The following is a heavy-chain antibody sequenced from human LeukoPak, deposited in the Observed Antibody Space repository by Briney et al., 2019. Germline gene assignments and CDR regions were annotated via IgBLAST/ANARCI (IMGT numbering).Heavy chain of an antibody. CDR1: GFTFSSYA. D-gene: IGHD6-19*01. Sequence: GGSLRLSCAASGFTFSSYAMSWVRQAPGKGLEWVSAISGSGGSTYYPDSVKGRFTISRDNSKNTLYLQMNSLRAEDTAVYYCAKVPNSSGWRHYFDYWGQGTLVTVSS. CDR3: AKVPNSSGWRHYFDY. J-gene: IGHJ4*02. CDR2: ISGSGGST. V-gene: IGHV3-23*01.